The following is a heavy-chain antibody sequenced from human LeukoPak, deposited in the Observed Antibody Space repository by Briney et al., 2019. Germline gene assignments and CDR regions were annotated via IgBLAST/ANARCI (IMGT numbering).Heavy chain of an antibody. CDR3: ARDSSGYWYAFDI. Sequence: GGSLRLSCAASGFTFSSYWMHWVRQAPGKGLVWVSRINSDGSSTSYADSVKGRFTISRDNAENTLYLQMNSLRAEDTAVYYCARDSSGYWYAFDIWGQGTMVTVSS. CDR1: GFTFSSYW. CDR2: INSDGSST. J-gene: IGHJ3*02. V-gene: IGHV3-74*01. D-gene: IGHD5-12*01.